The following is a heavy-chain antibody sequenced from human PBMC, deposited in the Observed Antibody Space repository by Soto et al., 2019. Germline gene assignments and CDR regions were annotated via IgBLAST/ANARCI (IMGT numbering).Heavy chain of an antibody. CDR3: AREGGNSGYGDFDY. V-gene: IGHV1-18*01. CDR2: ISAYNGNT. CDR1: GYTFTSYD. D-gene: IGHD5-12*01. Sequence: QVQLVQSGAEVKKSGASVKVSCKTSGYTFTSYDISWVRQAPGQGLEWMGWISAYNGNTDYAQKVQDRVTMTTDTSTTTVYMELRSLRSDDTALYYCAREGGNSGYGDFDYWGQGTLVTVSS. J-gene: IGHJ4*02.